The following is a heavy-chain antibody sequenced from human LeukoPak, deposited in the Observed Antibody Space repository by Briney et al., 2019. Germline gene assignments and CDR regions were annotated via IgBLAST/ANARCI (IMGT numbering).Heavy chain of an antibody. CDR2: ISGSGGRT. Sequence: GGSLRLSCAASGFTFSSYAMSWVRQAPGKGLEWVSAISGSGGRTYYADSVKGRFTISGDNSKNTLYLQMNSLRAEDTAVYYCAKDFIVVVTAAFDYWGQGTLVTVSS. CDR3: AKDFIVVVTAAFDY. CDR1: GFTFSSYA. V-gene: IGHV3-23*01. J-gene: IGHJ4*02. D-gene: IGHD2-21*02.